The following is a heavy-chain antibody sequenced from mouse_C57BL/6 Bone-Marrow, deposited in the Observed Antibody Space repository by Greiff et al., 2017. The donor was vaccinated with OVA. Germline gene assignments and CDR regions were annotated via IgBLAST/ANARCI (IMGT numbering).Heavy chain of an antibody. V-gene: IGHV1-81*01. CDR1: GYTFTSYG. J-gene: IGHJ1*03. CDR3: ARGKSDWYFDV. Sequence: VQGVESGAELARPGASVKLSCKASGYTFTSYGISWVKQRTGQGLEWIGEIYPRSGNTYYNEKFKGKATLTADKSSSTAYMELRSLTSEDSAVYFCARGKSDWYFDVWGTGTTVTVSS. CDR2: IYPRSGNT.